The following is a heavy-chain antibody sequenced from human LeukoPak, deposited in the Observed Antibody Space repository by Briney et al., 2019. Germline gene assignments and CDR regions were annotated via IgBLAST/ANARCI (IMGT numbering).Heavy chain of an antibody. CDR2: IYPGDSET. Sequence: GQSMKISCKRSGYSFTSHWIGCVSQLPGNGLEWIGFIYPGDSETRYSPSFQGSGTISADKSISTAYLQWRSRKASDAAMYYFSRGVGSYGPFYFDCWVQGTLVAVSS. CDR1: GYSFTSHW. J-gene: IGHJ4*02. CDR3: SRGVGSYGPFYFDC. V-gene: IGHV5-51*03. D-gene: IGHD5-18*01.